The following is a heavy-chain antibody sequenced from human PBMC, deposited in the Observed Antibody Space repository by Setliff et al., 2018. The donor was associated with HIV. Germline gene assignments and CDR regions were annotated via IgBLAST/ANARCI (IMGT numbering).Heavy chain of an antibody. CDR1: GYAFTSQF. D-gene: IGHD6-13*01. CDR3: ARQTVTVGIPGYLDS. Sequence: ASVKVSCKASGYAFTSQFMHWVRQAPGQGLEWMGIISPSGDRTTYAQRFRGRVTMTSDTSTGTAYMELSSLRSEDTAVYYCARQTVTVGIPGYLDSWGQGTLVTVSS. J-gene: IGHJ4*02. CDR2: ISPSGDRT. V-gene: IGHV1-46*01.